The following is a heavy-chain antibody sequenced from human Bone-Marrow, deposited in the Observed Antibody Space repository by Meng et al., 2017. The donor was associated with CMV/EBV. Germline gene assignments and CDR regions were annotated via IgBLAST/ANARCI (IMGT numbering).Heavy chain of an antibody. J-gene: IGHJ4*02. D-gene: IGHD2-2*02. CDR3: ARDRFRAYRLLYLFDN. CDR2: IISIFGTA. V-gene: IGHV1-69*05. CDR1: GCTFSSYA. Sequence: SSVKVSCKASGCTFSSYAISWVRQARGQGVEWMGGIISIFGTAKYVQKFQGRVTITTDDSTSTAYVELTRLRYDDKAGYYCARDRFRAYRLLYLFDNWGQGPRVTGSS.